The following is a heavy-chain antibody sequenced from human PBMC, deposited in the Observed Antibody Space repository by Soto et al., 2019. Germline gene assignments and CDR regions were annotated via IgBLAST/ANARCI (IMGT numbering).Heavy chain of an antibody. CDR3: AREMYSSSLHKADYYYYGVDV. Sequence: QVRLVESGGGVVQPGRSLRLSCAASGFTFSSYGMHWVRQAPGKGLQWVAVIYYDGSNEYYADSVKGRLTVSRDNSKNMVYLQMNSLRAEDTAVYYCAREMYSSSLHKADYYYYGVDVWGQGTTVTVSS. CDR2: IYYDGSNE. J-gene: IGHJ6*02. D-gene: IGHD6-13*01. CDR1: GFTFSSYG. V-gene: IGHV3-33*01.